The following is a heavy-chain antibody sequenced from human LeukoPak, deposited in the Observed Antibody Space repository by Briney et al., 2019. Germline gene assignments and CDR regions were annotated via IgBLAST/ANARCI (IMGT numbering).Heavy chain of an antibody. V-gene: IGHV3-23*01. J-gene: IGHJ4*02. CDR3: AKVPHVVVPADDY. CDR2: ISGSGGST. CDR1: GFTVSSTY. Sequence: GGSLRLSCAASGFTVSSTYMSWVRQAPGKGLEWVSAISGSGGSTYYADSVKGRFTISRDNSKNTLYLQMNSLRAEDTAVYYCAKVPHVVVPADDYWGQGTLVTVSS. D-gene: IGHD2-2*01.